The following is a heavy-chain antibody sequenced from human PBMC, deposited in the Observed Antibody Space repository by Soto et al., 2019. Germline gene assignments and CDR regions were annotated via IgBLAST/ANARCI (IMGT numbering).Heavy chain of an antibody. D-gene: IGHD2-15*01. Sequence: SETLSLTCTVSGGSISSSSYYWGWIRQPPGKGLEWIGSIYYSGSTYYNPSLKSRVTISVDTSKNQFSLKLSSVTAADTAVYYCARGATYCSGGSCSDAFDIWGQGTMVTVS. CDR3: ARGATYCSGGSCSDAFDI. V-gene: IGHV4-39*01. CDR2: IYYSGST. CDR1: GGSISSSSYY. J-gene: IGHJ3*02.